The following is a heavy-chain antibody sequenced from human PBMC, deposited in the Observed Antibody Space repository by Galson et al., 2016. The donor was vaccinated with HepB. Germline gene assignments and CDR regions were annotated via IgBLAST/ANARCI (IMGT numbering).Heavy chain of an antibody. Sequence: SLRLSCAASGFTFSTYGIHWVRQAPGKGLEWVAVIWYDGSNKYYGDSVKGRFTISRDNSKNTVYLQMNSLRAEDTAVYYCARGFAVSGRIDYWGQGTLVTVSS. V-gene: IGHV3-33*01. CDR3: ARGFAVSGRIDY. CDR1: GFTFSTYG. D-gene: IGHD3-10*01. CDR2: IWYDGSNK. J-gene: IGHJ4*02.